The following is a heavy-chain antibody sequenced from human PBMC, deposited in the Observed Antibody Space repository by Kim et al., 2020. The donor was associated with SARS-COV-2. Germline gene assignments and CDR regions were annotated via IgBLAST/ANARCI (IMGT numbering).Heavy chain of an antibody. CDR3: AKSNYYDGSGYLDY. J-gene: IGHJ4*02. V-gene: IGHV3-30*18. CDR2: ISYDGSNK. D-gene: IGHD3-22*01. Sequence: GGSLRLSCAASGFTFSSYGMHWVRQAPGKGLEWVAVISYDGSNKYYADSVKGRFTISRDNSKNTLYLQMNSLRAEDTAVYYCAKSNYYDGSGYLDYWGQGTLVTVSS. CDR1: GFTFSSYG.